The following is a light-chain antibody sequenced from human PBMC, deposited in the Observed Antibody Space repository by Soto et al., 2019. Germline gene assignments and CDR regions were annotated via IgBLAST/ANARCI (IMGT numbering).Light chain of an antibody. CDR1: SSDVGTYNF. Sequence: QSVLTQPRSVSGSPGQSVSISCTGTSSDVGTYNFVSWYQQHPGKAPKVMIYDVSKRPSGVPDRFSGSKSGNTASLTISGLQSEDEADYYCCSYAGRYTYVFGTGTQLTVL. V-gene: IGLV2-11*01. J-gene: IGLJ1*01. CDR2: DVS. CDR3: CSYAGRYTYV.